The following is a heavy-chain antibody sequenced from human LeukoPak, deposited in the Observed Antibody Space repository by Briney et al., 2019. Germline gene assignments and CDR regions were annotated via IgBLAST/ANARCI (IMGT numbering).Heavy chain of an antibody. CDR1: GASISAHY. D-gene: IGHD1-7*01. CDR2: VYYTGTT. CDR3: AKFGNYPVHVSYSYYYLDV. V-gene: IGHV4-59*11. J-gene: IGHJ6*03. Sequence: PSETLSLTCTVSGASISAHYWSWIRQPPGTGLEYIGVVYYTGTTNYNPSLQSRVTMSVDTYKNQFSLRLTSVAAADTAVYYCAKFGNYPVHVSYSYYYLDVWGKGTTVTVSS.